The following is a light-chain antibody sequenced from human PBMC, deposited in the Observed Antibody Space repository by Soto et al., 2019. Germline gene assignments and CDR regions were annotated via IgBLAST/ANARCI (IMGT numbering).Light chain of an antibody. J-gene: IGKJ2*01. Sequence: DIVMTQSPDSLAVSLGERATINCKSSQSVLYSSNNKNYLAWYQQKPGQPPKLLIYWASTRESGVPVRFRGSGSGTDFTLTISSLQAEDVAVYYCQQYYSTPYTFGQGTKLEIK. V-gene: IGKV4-1*01. CDR1: QSVLYSSNNKNY. CDR3: QQYYSTPYT. CDR2: WAS.